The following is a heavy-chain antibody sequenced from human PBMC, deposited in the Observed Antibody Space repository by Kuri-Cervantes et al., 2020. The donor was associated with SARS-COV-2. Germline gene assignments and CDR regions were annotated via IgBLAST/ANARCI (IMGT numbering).Heavy chain of an antibody. V-gene: IGHV1-18*01. Sequence: ASVKVSCKASGYTFTSYGISWVRQAPGQGLEWMGWISAYNAYTDYAQKFKGRVTMTTDTTTSTAYMELRRLTSDDTAFYYCAGSVTGDLGDYWGQGTLVTVSS. CDR1: GYTFTSYG. CDR2: ISAYNAYT. CDR3: AGSVTGDLGDY. J-gene: IGHJ4*02. D-gene: IGHD7-27*01.